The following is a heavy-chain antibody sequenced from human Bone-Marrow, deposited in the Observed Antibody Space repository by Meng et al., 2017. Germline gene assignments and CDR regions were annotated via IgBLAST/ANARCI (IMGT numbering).Heavy chain of an antibody. CDR1: GFTFSSYA. CDR2: ISYDGSNK. D-gene: IGHD2-15*01. J-gene: IGHJ4*02. CDR3: ARDRGGIDY. Sequence: GALVGGLVKPGGSLRLSCAASGFTFSSYAMPWVRQAPGKGLEWVAVISYDGSNKYYADSVKGRFTISRDNSKNTLYLQMNSLRAEDTAVYYCARDRGGIDYWGQGTLVTVSS. V-gene: IGHV3-30*01.